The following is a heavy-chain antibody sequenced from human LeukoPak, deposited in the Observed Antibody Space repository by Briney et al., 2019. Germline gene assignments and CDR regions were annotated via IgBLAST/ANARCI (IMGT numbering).Heavy chain of an antibody. CDR1: GYSFTSYW. V-gene: IGHV5-51*01. CDR3: ARTYYDFWSGYYYYGMDV. D-gene: IGHD3-3*01. CDR2: IYPGDSDT. J-gene: IGHJ6*02. Sequence: HGESLKISCKGSGYSFTSYWIGWVRQMPGKGLEWMGIIYPGDSDTRYSPSFQGQVTISADKSISTAYLQWSSPKASDTAMYYCARTYYDFWSGYYYYGMDVWGQGTTVTVSS.